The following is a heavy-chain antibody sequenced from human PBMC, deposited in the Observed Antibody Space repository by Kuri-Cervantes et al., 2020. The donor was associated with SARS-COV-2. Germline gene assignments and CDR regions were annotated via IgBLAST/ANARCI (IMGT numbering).Heavy chain of an antibody. J-gene: IGHJ6*02. D-gene: IGHD3-3*01. CDR2: INHSGST. CDR1: VGSFSGYY. V-gene: IGHV4-34*01. Sequence: SQTLSLTCAVYVGSFSGYYWSWVRQPPGKGLEWIGEINHSGSTNYNPSLKSRVTISVDTSKNQFSLKLSSVTAADTAVYYCARGDYDFWGPYYYYGMDGWGQGTTVTVSS. CDR3: ARGDYDFWGPYYYYGMDG.